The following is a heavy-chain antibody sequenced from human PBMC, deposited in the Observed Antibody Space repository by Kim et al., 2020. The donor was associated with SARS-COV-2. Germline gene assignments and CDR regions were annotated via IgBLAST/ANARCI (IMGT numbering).Heavy chain of an antibody. V-gene: IGHV3-30*03. D-gene: IGHD5-18*01. J-gene: IGHJ4*02. CDR2: ISYDGSNK. CDR1: GFTFSSYG. Sequence: GGSLRLSCAASGFTFSSYGMHWVRQAPGKGLEWVAVISYDGSNKYYADSVKGRFTISRDNSKNTLYLQMNSLRAEDTAVYYCAAAMLTQIDYWGQGTLVTVSS. CDR3: AAAMLTQIDY.